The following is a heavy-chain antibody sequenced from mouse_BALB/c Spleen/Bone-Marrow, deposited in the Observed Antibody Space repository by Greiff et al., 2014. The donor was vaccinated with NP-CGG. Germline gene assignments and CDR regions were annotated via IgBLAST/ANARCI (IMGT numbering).Heavy chain of an antibody. CDR2: IYPGDGDT. V-gene: IGHV1-87*01. J-gene: IGHJ2*01. CDR1: GYTFTSYW. CDR3: ARGFPFDY. Sequence: VQLQQSGAELARPGASVKLSCKASGYTFTSYWMQWVKQRPGQGLEWIGAIYPGDGDTRYTQKFKGKATLTADKSSSTAYMQLSSLAPEDSAVYYCARGFPFDYWGQGTLSQSPQ.